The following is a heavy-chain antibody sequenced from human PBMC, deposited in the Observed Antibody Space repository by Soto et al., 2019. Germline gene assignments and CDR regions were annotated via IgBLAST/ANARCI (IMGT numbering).Heavy chain of an antibody. CDR1: GGSISSGGYY. CDR3: ASGLVATTIDAFDI. Sequence: QVQLQESGPGLVKPSQTLSLTCTVSGGSISSGGYYWSWIRQHPGKGLEWIGYIYYSGSTYYNPSLKRRVTIAVDTSKNQFSLKLSSVTAADTAVYYCASGLVATTIDAFDIWGQGTMVTVSS. J-gene: IGHJ3*02. V-gene: IGHV4-31*03. D-gene: IGHD5-12*01. CDR2: IYYSGST.